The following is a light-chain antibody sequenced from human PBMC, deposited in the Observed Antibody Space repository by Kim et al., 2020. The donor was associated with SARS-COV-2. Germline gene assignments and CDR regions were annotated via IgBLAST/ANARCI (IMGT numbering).Light chain of an antibody. V-gene: IGLV3-19*01. J-gene: IGLJ2*01. Sequence: SELTQDPAVSVALGQTIRITCQGDSLRSYYASWYQQKPGQAPVLVIYGKDNRPSGIPDRFSGSSSGNTASLTITGTQAEDEADYYCNSRDTSDNHLVVFG. CDR1: SLRSYY. CDR2: GKD. CDR3: NSRDTSDNHLVV.